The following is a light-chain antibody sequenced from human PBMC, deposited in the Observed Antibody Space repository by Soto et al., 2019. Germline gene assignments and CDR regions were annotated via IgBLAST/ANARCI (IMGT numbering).Light chain of an antibody. CDR3: NSYRSTDTVV. V-gene: IGLV2-14*01. CDR1: SNDVGGYNH. J-gene: IGLJ2*01. Sequence: QSALTQPASVSGSPGQSITISCTGTSNDVGGYNHVPWYQQHPGKAPKLIIYEVSYRPSGVSNRFSGSKSGNTASLTISGLQAEDEADYYCNSYRSTDTVVFGGGTKLTVL. CDR2: EVS.